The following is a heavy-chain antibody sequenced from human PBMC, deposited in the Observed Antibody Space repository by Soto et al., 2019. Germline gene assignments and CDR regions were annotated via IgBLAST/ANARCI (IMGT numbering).Heavy chain of an antibody. CDR1: GYTFTGYH. CDR2: ISPNSGGT. D-gene: IGHD6-6*01. V-gene: IGHV1-2*02. Sequence: QVQLVQSGAEVKKPGASVKVSCKASGYTFTGYHMHWVRQAPGQGLEWMGWISPNSGGTNYAQKFRGRVTMTRDTSISTAYMELRRLRSDDTAVYYCALEYSSSSSPDYWGQGTLVTVSS. J-gene: IGHJ4*02. CDR3: ALEYSSSSSPDY.